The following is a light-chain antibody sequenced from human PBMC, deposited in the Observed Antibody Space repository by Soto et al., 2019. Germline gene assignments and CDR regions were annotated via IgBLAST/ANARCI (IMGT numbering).Light chain of an antibody. V-gene: IGLV2-14*01. CDR2: DVS. J-gene: IGLJ3*02. Sequence: QSALTQPASVSGSPGQSITISCTGTSSDVGGYNYVSWYQQHPGKAPKLMIYDVSNRPSGVSNRFSGSKSGNTASLTISGLQAEDEDDYYCSSYTSSSPCVFGGGTKLTVL. CDR3: SSYTSSSPCV. CDR1: SSDVGGYNY.